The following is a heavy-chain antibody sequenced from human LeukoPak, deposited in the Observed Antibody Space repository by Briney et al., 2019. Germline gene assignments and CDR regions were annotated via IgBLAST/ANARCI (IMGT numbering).Heavy chain of an antibody. CDR1: GFTFSSYA. CDR2: ITFEGSNK. J-gene: IGHJ4*02. D-gene: IGHD6-13*01. CDR3: ARSTGGAAAIPDY. V-gene: IGHV3-30-3*01. Sequence: PGRSLRLSCAASGFTFSSYAMHWVRHAPGKGLGWVAVITFEGSNKNYADSVKGRFTISRDISKNTLYLHMISLSAGDRGVYYCARSTGGAAAIPDYGGEGTLVTVSS.